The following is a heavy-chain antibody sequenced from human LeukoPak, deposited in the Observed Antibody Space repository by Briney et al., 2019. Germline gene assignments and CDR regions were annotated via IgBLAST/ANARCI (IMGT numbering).Heavy chain of an antibody. J-gene: IGHJ4*02. D-gene: IGHD6-19*01. CDR2: INTDGTVT. Sequence: PGGSLRLSCAASGFTFSKYWMLWVRHAPGKGLESVSRINTDGTVTTYADSVKGPFTVSRDNADNTMFLQMNSVRDEDTAVYYCATKQWLAPPPDSWGQGTPVTVSS. CDR1: GFTFSKYW. CDR3: ATKQWLAPPPDS. V-gene: IGHV3-74*01.